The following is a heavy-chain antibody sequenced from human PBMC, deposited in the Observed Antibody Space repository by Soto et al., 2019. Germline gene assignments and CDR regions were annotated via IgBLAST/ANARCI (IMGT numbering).Heavy chain of an antibody. CDR2: INNANGNT. CDR1: GYTFTDYD. D-gene: IGHD1-1*01. CDR3: AKHKNWNRGQYHYYGMDV. V-gene: IGHV1-3*04. Sequence: VHLVQSGAEVKKPGASVKVSCKASGYTFTDYDMHWVRQAPGQSLEWVGWINNANGNTEYSKKFKDRATITRDTFATTVYMELTSLRSASTAVYYCAKHKNWNRGQYHYYGMDVWGQGTTVIVSS. J-gene: IGHJ6*02.